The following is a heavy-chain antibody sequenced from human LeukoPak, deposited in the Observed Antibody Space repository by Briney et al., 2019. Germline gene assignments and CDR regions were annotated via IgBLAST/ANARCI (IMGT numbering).Heavy chain of an antibody. Sequence: SETLSLTCSVSGGSISIGSSSYYWGWIRQPPGKGLEWIGSIYYSGSTYYNPSLKSRVTISVGTSKNQFSLKLSSLTAADTAVYYCARVLFQYDPNPVPVCFDYWGQGTLVTVSS. CDR1: GGSISIGSSSYY. V-gene: IGHV4-39*07. D-gene: IGHD3-16*01. CDR3: ARVLFQYDPNPVPVCFDY. J-gene: IGHJ4*02. CDR2: IYYSGST.